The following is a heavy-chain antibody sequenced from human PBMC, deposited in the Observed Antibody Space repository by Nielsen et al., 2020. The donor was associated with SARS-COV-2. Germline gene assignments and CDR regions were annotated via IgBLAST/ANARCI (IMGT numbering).Heavy chain of an antibody. CDR3: ARDFGFSSGGDY. V-gene: IGHV3-74*01. CDR2: INSDGSST. CDR1: EFTFSSYW. Sequence: GESLKISCAASEFTFSSYWMHWVRQAPGKGLVWVSRINSDGSSTSYADSVKGRFTISRDNAKNTLYLQMNSLRAEDTAVYYCARDFGFSSGGDYWGQGTLVTVSS. J-gene: IGHJ4*02. D-gene: IGHD6-19*01.